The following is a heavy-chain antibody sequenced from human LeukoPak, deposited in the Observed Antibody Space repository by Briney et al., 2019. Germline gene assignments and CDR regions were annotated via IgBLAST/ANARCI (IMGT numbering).Heavy chain of an antibody. CDR2: ISAYNGNT. V-gene: IGHV1-18*01. J-gene: IGHJ4*02. CDR1: GYIFTNHG. D-gene: IGHD6-19*01. CDR3: AREPGVAAAAVPFDY. Sequence: ATVKVSCKTSGYIFTNHGISWVRQAPGQGLEWMAWISAYNGNTEYSQNFQGRVTMTMDTSTCTAYMELKSLTADDTAIYYCAREPGVAAAAVPFDYWGQGTLVTVSS.